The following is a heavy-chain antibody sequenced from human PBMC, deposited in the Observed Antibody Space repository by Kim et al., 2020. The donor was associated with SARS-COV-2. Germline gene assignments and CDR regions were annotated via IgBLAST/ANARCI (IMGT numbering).Heavy chain of an antibody. CDR3: ARDPAAAAIGTWA. V-gene: IGHV3-53*01. Sequence: GGSLRLSCAVSGLSVSNNYMSWVRQAPGKGLEWVSLIYSDGNTNYADSVKGRFTISRDNSKNTVYLQMNSLRAEDTAVYYCARDPAAAAIGTWAWVQGTL. CDR1: GLSVSNNY. D-gene: IGHD2-2*02. J-gene: IGHJ5*02. CDR2: IYSDGNT.